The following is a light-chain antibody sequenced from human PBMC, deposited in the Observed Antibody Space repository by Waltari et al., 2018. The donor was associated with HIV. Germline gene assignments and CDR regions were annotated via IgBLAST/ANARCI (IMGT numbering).Light chain of an antibody. J-gene: IGLJ3*02. CDR1: SGSIASNY. V-gene: IGLV6-57*03. CDR2: EHN. Sequence: NFMLTQPHSVSESPGKTVTISCTRSSGSIASNYVQWYQQRPGSAPTAVLYEHNQRAAVVPDRFSGTVYSSSNAASLTISALKTEDEADCYWQSSYTNNQVFGGGTKLTDL. CDR3: QSSYTNNQV.